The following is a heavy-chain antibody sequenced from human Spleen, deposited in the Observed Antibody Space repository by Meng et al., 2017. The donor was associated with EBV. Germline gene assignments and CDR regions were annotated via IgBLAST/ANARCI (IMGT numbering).Heavy chain of an antibody. V-gene: IGHV4-34*12. D-gene: IGHD3-3*01. Sequence: QHGCTGLFKPSATVSLTCALHGGSFTGYYWSCIRQAPGKGLYLIADIVPGGTPNFNPSLESRVTISIDASKNQFSLKLTSVTAADSAIYYCARSSYLTSRPFDYWGRGTLVTASS. CDR1: GGSFTGYY. CDR3: ARSSYLTSRPFDY. CDR2: IVPGGTP. J-gene: IGHJ4*01.